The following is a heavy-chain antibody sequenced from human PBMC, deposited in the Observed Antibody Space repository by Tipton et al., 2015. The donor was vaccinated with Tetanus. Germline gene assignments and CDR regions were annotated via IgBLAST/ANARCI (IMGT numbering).Heavy chain of an antibody. D-gene: IGHD2/OR15-2a*01. V-gene: IGHV3-7*01. J-gene: IGHJ6*02. CDR1: GFTVSSNY. Sequence: QLVQSGGGLIQPGGSLRLSCAASGFTVSSNYISWVRQAPGKGLEWVANINQDGSAEFYVGSVKGRFTISRDNSKNSLSLQMNSLRADDTAVYYCVRRWFGTQYYFGMDVWGQGTTVTVSS. CDR2: INQDGSAE. CDR3: VRRWFGTQYYFGMDV.